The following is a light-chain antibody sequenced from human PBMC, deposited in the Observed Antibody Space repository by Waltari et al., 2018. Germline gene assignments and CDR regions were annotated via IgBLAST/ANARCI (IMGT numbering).Light chain of an antibody. J-gene: IGKJ1*01. Sequence: DIVLTQSGTLSLSPGERATLYCRASQSVSRYLAWYQQKPGQAPRLLIYDASSRATGIPDRFSGSGSGTDFSLTISRLEPEDFAVYYCQKYGSLPATFGQGTKVEIK. CDR3: QKYGSLPAT. V-gene: IGKV3-20*01. CDR2: DAS. CDR1: QSVSRY.